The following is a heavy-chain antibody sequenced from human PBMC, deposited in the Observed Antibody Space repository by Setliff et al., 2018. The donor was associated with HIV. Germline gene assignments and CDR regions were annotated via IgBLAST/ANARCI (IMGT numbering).Heavy chain of an antibody. J-gene: IGHJ4*02. CDR2: INHSGSA. Sequence: SETLSLTCAVYGGSFTSYYWTWIRQAPGKDLEWIGEINHSGSANYNPSLKSRVIISIDKSKNKFSLKLTSVSAADTAMYYCARGRRRSSTPYYFDYWGQGTLVTVSS. V-gene: IGHV4-34*01. CDR3: ARGRRRSSTPYYFDY. CDR1: GGSFTSYY.